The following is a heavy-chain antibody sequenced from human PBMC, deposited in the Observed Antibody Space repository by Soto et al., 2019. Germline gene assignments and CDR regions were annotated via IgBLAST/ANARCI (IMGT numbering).Heavy chain of an antibody. V-gene: IGHV6-1*01. CDR1: GDSVSSYSAA. J-gene: IGHJ5*02. CDR2: TYYRSRFFS. D-gene: IGHD3-10*01. Sequence: PSQTLSLTCAISGDSVSSYSAAWNWIRQSPSGGLEWLGRTYYRSRFFSDYAESVKSRIIINPDTSKNQFSLQLKSLTPEDTAVYYCVRDRYSSSGWFDPRGQGTPVTVSS. CDR3: VRDRYSSSGWFDP.